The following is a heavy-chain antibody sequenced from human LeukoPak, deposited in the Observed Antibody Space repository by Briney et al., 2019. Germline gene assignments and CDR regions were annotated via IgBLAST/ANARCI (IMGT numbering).Heavy chain of an antibody. D-gene: IGHD6-19*01. CDR1: GFTFSSYG. Sequence: GGSLRLSCAASGFTFSSYGMHWVRQDPGKGLEWVAVISYDGSNKYYADSVKGRFTISRDNSKNTLYLQMNSLRAEDTAVYYCAKSGRYSSGWYGPLYYYYGMDVWGKGTTVTVSS. J-gene: IGHJ6*04. CDR2: ISYDGSNK. V-gene: IGHV3-30*18. CDR3: AKSGRYSSGWYGPLYYYYGMDV.